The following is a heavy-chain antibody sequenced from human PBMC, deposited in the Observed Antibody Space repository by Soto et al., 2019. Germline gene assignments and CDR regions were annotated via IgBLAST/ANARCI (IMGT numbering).Heavy chain of an antibody. CDR3: ARFGGYDSLYYYYGMDV. J-gene: IGHJ6*02. Sequence: EVQLVESGGGLVQPGGTLRLSCAASGFTFSSYDMHWVRQATGKGLEWVSAIGTAGDTYYPGSVKGRFTISRENAKNSLYLQMNSLRAVDTAVYYCARFGGYDSLYYYYGMDVWGQGTTVTVSS. V-gene: IGHV3-13*01. D-gene: IGHD5-12*01. CDR1: GFTFSSYD. CDR2: IGTAGDT.